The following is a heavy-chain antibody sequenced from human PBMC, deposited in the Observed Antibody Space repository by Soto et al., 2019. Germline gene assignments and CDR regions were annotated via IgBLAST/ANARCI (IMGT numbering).Heavy chain of an antibody. CDR3: AQRRATATPFDY. J-gene: IGHJ4*02. V-gene: IGHV4-61*05. CDR1: GDSITSNNYF. D-gene: IGHD2-15*01. Sequence: SETLSLTCTVSGDSITSNNYFWAWLRQPPGKGLEWIGYIYYSGSTSYNPSLKSRLSISLETSKNQVVLTMTNMDPVDTATYYCAQRRATATPFDYWGQGTLVTVSS. CDR2: IYYSGST.